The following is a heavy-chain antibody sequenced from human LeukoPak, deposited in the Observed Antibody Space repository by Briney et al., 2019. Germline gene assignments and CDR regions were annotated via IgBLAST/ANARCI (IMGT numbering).Heavy chain of an antibody. CDR3: AREGCSGGSCYSGAFDI. D-gene: IGHD2-15*01. J-gene: IGHJ3*02. Sequence: SQTLSLTCAISGDSVSSNSAAWNWIRQSPSRGLEWLGRTYYRSKWYNDYAVSVKSRIAINPDTSKNQFSLQLNSVTPEDTAVYYCAREGCSGGSCYSGAFDIWGQGTMVTVSS. CDR1: GDSVSSNSAA. V-gene: IGHV6-1*01. CDR2: TYYRSKWYN.